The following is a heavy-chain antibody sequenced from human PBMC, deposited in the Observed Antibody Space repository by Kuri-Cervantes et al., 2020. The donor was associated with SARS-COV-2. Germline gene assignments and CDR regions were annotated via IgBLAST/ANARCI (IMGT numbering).Heavy chain of an antibody. CDR1: GFTFSSYG. Sequence: GESLKISCAASGFTFSSYGMHWVRQAPGKGLEWVAFIRYDGSNKYYADSVKGRFTISRDNSKNTLYLQMNSLRAEDTAVYYCAREVAARLDYWGQGTLVTVSS. V-gene: IGHV3-30*02. CDR3: AREVAARLDY. CDR2: IRYDGSNK. J-gene: IGHJ4*02. D-gene: IGHD6-6*01.